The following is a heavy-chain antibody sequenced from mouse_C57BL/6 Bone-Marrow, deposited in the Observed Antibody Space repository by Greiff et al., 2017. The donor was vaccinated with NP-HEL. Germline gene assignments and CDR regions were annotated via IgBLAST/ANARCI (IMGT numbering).Heavy chain of an antibody. D-gene: IGHD1-1*01. CDR3: TPVITTVDAMDY. J-gene: IGHJ4*01. Sequence: EVQLQQSGAELVRPGASVKLSCTASGFNIKDDYMHWVKQRPEQGLAWIGWIDPENGDTEYASKFQGKATITADTSSNTAYLQRSSLTSEDTAVYYCTPVITTVDAMDYWGQGTSVTVSS. CDR2: IDPENGDT. V-gene: IGHV14-4*01. CDR1: GFNIKDDY.